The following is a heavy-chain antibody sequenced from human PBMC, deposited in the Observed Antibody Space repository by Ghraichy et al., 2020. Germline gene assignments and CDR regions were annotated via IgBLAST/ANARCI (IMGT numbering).Heavy chain of an antibody. D-gene: IGHD3-10*01. CDR2: ISWNSGSI. CDR1: GFTFDDYA. V-gene: IGHV3-9*03. J-gene: IGHJ5*02. Sequence: GGSLRLSCAASGFTFDDYAMHWVRQAPGKGLEWVSGISWNSGSIGYADSVKGRFTISRDNAKNSLYLQMNSLRAEDMALYYCAKDRYGSVGYWFDPWGKGTLVTVSS. CDR3: AKDRYGSVGYWFDP.